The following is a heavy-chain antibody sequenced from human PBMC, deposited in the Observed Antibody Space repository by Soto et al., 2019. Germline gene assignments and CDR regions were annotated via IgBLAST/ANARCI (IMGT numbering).Heavy chain of an antibody. V-gene: IGHV3-30-3*01. CDR1: GFIFSTYA. Sequence: GSLRLSCAASGFIFSTYAVHWVRQAPGKGLEWVAVISSDGSSQYYADSVKGQFSISRDNSKDSLSLQMNSLRPEDTAIYYCARDHKSFMITFGGALDFWGQGTLVTVSS. J-gene: IGHJ4*02. CDR3: ARDHKSFMITFGGALDF. CDR2: ISSDGSSQ. D-gene: IGHD3-16*01.